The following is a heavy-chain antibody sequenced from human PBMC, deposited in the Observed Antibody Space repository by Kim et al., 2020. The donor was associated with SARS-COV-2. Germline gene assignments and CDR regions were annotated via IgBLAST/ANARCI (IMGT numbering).Heavy chain of an antibody. V-gene: IGHV3-7*01. CDR1: TFIFTNYW. CDR3: VRCNGVKTCRLPVGAFDI. J-gene: IGHJ3*02. D-gene: IGHD2-8*01. CDR2: VSRSGDER. Sequence: GGSLRLSCAASTFIFTNYWMNWVRQAPGKGLEWVASVSRSGDERYYVDSVKGRFTISRDNARNSLFLQMDGLTDEDTAVYYWVRCNGVKTCRLPVGAFDIWGEGTPVIVSP.